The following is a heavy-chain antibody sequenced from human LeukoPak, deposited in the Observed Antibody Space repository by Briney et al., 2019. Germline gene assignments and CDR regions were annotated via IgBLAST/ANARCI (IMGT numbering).Heavy chain of an antibody. D-gene: IGHD6-6*01. CDR1: GFTFSSCE. J-gene: IGHJ3*01. CDR2: ISRSGSIT. V-gene: IGHV3-48*03. Sequence: TGGSLRLSCAASGFTFSSCELSWVRQAPTKGLEWVSYISRSGSITYYADSVKGRFTISRDSAKNSLYLQMNSLRAEDTAVYYCAIHDYHSSSDAFDVWGQRTMVTVSS. CDR3: AIHDYHSSSDAFDV.